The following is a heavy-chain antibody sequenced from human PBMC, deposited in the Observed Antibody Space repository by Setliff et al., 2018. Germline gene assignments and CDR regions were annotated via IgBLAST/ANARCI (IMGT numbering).Heavy chain of an antibody. V-gene: IGHV4-4*02. CDR2: IYYSGST. D-gene: IGHD3-3*01. J-gene: IGHJ4*02. CDR3: ARERMYYNFWSGYSDY. Sequence: KPSETLSLTCAVSGGSISSSNWWSWVRQPPGKGLEWIGSIYYSGSTYYNPSLKSRVTISVETSKNQFSLKLSSVTAADTAVYYCARERMYYNFWSGYSDYWGQGTQVTVSS. CDR1: GGSISSSNW.